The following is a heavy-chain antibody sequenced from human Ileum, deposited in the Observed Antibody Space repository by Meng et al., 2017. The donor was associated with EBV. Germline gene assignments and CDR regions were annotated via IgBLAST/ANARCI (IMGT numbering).Heavy chain of an antibody. CDR2: IYHSGST. V-gene: IGHV4-4*02. CDR3: ARADKVRFDY. J-gene: IGHJ4*02. Sequence: QVEVQGPGPGSVKLSGTLSLTCAVSGGSMSSTNWWSWVRQPPGKGLEWIGEIYHSGSTNYNPSLKSRVSISVDKSKNQFSLKLSSVTAADTAVYYCARADKVRFDYWGQGTLVTVSS. CDR1: GGSMSSTNW.